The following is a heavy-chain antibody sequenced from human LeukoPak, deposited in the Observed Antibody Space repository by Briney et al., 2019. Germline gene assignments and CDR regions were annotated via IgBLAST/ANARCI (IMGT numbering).Heavy chain of an antibody. Sequence: SETLSLTCTVSGGSISSSSYYWGWIRQPPGKGLEWIGSIYYSGSTYYNPSLKSRVTISVDTSKNQFSLKLSSVTAADTAVYYCASPMERRMGSGRYYFDYWGQGTLVTVSS. D-gene: IGHD3-10*01. CDR1: GGSISSSSYY. CDR3: ASPMERRMGSGRYYFDY. CDR2: IYYSGST. J-gene: IGHJ4*02. V-gene: IGHV4-39*01.